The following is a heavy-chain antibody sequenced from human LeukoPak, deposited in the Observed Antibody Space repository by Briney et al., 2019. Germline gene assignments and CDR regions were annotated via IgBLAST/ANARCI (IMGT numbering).Heavy chain of an antibody. CDR1: GSSFDDYA. CDR2: ISWNSGSI. V-gene: IGHV3-9*03. D-gene: IGHD6-6*01. J-gene: IGHJ3*02. Sequence: GRSLRLSCAASGSSFDDYAMHWVRQAPAKGLEWVSGISWNSGSIGYADSVKGRFTISRDNAKNSLYLQMNSLRVEDMALYCCAKGPSSSSLDDAFDIWGQGTMVTVSS. CDR3: AKGPSSSSLDDAFDI.